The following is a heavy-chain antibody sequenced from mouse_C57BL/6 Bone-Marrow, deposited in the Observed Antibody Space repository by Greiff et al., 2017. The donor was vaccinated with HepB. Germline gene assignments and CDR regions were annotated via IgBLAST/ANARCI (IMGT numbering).Heavy chain of an antibody. CDR2: IYPGSGST. CDR1: GYTFTSYW. D-gene: IGHD2-4*01. Sequence: VQLQQPGAELVKPGASVKMSCKASGYTFTSYWITWVKQRPGQGLEWIGDIYPGSGSTNYNEKFKSKATLTVDTSSSTADMQLSSLTSEDSAVYYCAREDYDGDYYAMDYWGQGTSVTVSS. CDR3: AREDYDGDYYAMDY. J-gene: IGHJ4*01. V-gene: IGHV1-55*01.